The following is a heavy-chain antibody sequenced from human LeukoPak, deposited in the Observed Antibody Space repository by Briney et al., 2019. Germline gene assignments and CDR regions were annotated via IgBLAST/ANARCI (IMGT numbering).Heavy chain of an antibody. CDR1: GGTFSSYA. Sequence: SVKVSCKASGGTFSSYAISWVRQAPGQGLEWMGRIIPILGIANYAQKFQGRVTITADKSTSTAYMELSSLRSEDTAVYYCARVQENSGRAAFDIWGQGTMVTVSS. J-gene: IGHJ3*02. V-gene: IGHV1-69*04. D-gene: IGHD2-21*01. CDR3: ARVQENSGRAAFDI. CDR2: IIPILGIA.